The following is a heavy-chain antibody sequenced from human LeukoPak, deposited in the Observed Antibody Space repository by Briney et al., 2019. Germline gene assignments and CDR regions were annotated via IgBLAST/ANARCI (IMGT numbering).Heavy chain of an antibody. V-gene: IGHV3-23*01. J-gene: IGHJ3*02. CDR1: GFTFSSYA. Sequence: GGSLRLSCAASGFTFSSYAMSWVRQAPGKGLEWVSAISGSGGSTYYADSVKGRLTISRDNSKNTLYLQMNSLGAEDTAVYYCATAPFDYGDYDAFDIWGQGTMVTVSS. D-gene: IGHD4-17*01. CDR3: ATAPFDYGDYDAFDI. CDR2: ISGSGGST.